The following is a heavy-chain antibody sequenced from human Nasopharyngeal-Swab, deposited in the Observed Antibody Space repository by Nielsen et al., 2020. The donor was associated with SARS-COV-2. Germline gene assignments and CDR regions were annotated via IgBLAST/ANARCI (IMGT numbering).Heavy chain of an antibody. V-gene: IGHV3-30*18. J-gene: IGHJ6*02. Sequence: VRQRPGKGLEWVAVISYNGSNKYYADSVKGRFTIPRDNSKNTLYLQMNSLRAEDTAVYYCAKGGYSGYDPLGMDVWVQGTTVTVSS. CDR3: AKGGYSGYDPLGMDV. D-gene: IGHD5-12*01. CDR2: ISYNGSNK.